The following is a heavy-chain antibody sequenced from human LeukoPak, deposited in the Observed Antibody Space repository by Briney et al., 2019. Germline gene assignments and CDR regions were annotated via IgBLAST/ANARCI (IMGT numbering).Heavy chain of an antibody. CDR1: GYTFTDDY. J-gene: IGHJ4*02. D-gene: IGHD2-2*01. CDR3: ARANCLYCSSSNCLFDY. CDR2: INPNDGDT. Sequence: ASVKVSCKAPGYTFTDDYMHWGRQAPGQGFGWMGWINPNDGDTNYAQKFQGRVTRTRDTSTRTPHMEVSRLRSDDTAVYYCARANCLYCSSSNCLFDYWGQGTLVTVSS. V-gene: IGHV1-2*02.